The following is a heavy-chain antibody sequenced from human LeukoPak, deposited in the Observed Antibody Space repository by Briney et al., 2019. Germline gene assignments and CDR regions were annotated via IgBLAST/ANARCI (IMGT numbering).Heavy chain of an antibody. CDR2: ISNTGDII. D-gene: IGHD6-13*01. V-gene: IGHV3-48*03. CDR1: GFTFSNYE. J-gene: IGHJ6*03. CDR3: LGTVYMDV. Sequence: GGSPRLSCAASGFTFSNYEMNWVRQAPGKGLEWISHISNTGDIIHYADSVEGRFTISRDNAKKSLYLQMNSLYYCAKGATAALGTVYMDVWGKGTTVIVSS.